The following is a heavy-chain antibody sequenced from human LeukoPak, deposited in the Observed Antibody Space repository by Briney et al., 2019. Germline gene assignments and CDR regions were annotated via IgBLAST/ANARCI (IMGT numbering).Heavy chain of an antibody. D-gene: IGHD3-22*01. J-gene: IGHJ4*02. CDR1: GFTFSSFG. CDR3: ARAFTSTGYYYVEY. V-gene: IGHV3-33*01. CDR2: IWYDGNNK. Sequence: PGGSLRLSCAASGFTFSSFGMHWVRQAPGKGLEWVAVIWYDGNNKYHADSVKGRFTISRDNSKNTLYLQMNSLRAEDTAVYYCARAFTSTGYYYVEYWGQGTLVTVSS.